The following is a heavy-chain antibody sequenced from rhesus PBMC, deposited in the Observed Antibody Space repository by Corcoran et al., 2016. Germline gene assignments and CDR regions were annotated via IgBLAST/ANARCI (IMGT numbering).Heavy chain of an antibody. CDR2: INSVGGIT. CDR1: GITFSSYG. V-gene: IGHV3S5*01. CDR3: ARRYSGYSRHVDY. J-gene: IGHJ4*01. Sequence: EVQLVETGGGLVQPGGSLKLSCAASGITFSSYGMSWVRQAPGKGLEWVSVINSVGGITNYADSVKGRFTISRANSKHTLSLQMHGLRAEDTAVYYCARRYSGYSRHVDYWGQGVLVTVSS. D-gene: IGHD5-24*01.